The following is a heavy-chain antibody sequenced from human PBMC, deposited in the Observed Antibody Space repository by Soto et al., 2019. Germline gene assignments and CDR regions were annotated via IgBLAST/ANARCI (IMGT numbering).Heavy chain of an antibody. V-gene: IGHV4-59*01. Sequence: SETLSLTCTVSGGSISSNYWTWIRRPPGKGLEWIGYVYNSGSTNYNPSLKSRVTISEDTSKSQFSLKVNSMTAADTAVYYCARFRREAVAGYTLDNWGQGILVTVAS. D-gene: IGHD6-13*01. J-gene: IGHJ4*02. CDR3: ARFRREAVAGYTLDN. CDR1: GGSISSNY. CDR2: VYNSGST.